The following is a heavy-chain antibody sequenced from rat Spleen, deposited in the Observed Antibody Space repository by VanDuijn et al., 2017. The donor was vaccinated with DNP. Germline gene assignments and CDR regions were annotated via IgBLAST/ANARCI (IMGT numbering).Heavy chain of an antibody. V-gene: IGHV3-3*01. CDR3: ARWPGYNPPYAMDA. J-gene: IGHJ4*01. CDR1: GYSITSSYR. CDR2: VNSAGST. Sequence: VQLQESGPGLVKPSQSLSLTCSVTGYSITSSYRWNWIRKFPGNKLEWMGSVNSAGSTNSNPSLKSRISITRDISKNQLFLQVNSVTTEDTATYYCARWPGYNPPYAMDAWGQGTSVTVSS. D-gene: IGHD1-4*01.